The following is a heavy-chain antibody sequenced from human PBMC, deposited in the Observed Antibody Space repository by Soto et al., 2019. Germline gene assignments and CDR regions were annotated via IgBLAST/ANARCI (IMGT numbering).Heavy chain of an antibody. D-gene: IGHD2-15*01. V-gene: IGHV5-51*01. CDR3: ARHRAFATVEFDY. CDR1: GYSFTTYW. Sequence: GESLKISCKGSGYSFTTYWIGWVRQMPGKGLEWMGIIYPGDSDTRYSPSFQGQVTISADKSISTAYLQWSSLKASDTAIYYCARHRAFATVEFDYWGQGTLVTVSS. J-gene: IGHJ4*02. CDR2: IYPGDSDT.